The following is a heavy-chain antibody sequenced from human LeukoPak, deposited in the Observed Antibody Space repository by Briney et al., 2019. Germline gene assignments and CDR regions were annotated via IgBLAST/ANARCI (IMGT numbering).Heavy chain of an antibody. D-gene: IGHD6-13*01. CDR3: AKGELSSSWSALDY. J-gene: IGHJ4*02. V-gene: IGHV3-74*01. CDR1: GFTFSSYW. CDR2: IKGDGSST. Sequence: GGSLRLSCAASGFTFSSYWMHWVRHTPGKGLVWVSRIKGDGSSTSYADSVKGRFTISGDNSKNTLYLQMNSLRAEDTAVYYCAKGELSSSWSALDYWGQGTLVTVSS.